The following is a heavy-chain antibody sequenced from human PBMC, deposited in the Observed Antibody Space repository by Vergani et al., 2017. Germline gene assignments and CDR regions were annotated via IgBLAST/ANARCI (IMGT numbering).Heavy chain of an antibody. J-gene: IGHJ4*02. CDR1: GFIFSDYN. D-gene: IGHD3-3*01. V-gene: IGHV3-21*02. Sequence: EVQVVQSGGGLVKPGGSLRLSCETSGFIFSDYNLNWVRQAPGSGLEWVASISGRSSYVNYAVSVKGRFTISRDNANNSLFLQMNSLRAEDTAVYYCVREETFYDSVSDYLAGYFDHGGQGALVTVSS. CDR3: VREETFYDSVSDYLAGYFDH. CDR2: ISGRSSYV.